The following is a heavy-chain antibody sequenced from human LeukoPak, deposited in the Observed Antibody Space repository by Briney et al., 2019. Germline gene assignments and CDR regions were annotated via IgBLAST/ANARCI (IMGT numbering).Heavy chain of an antibody. CDR1: GFTFSGYD. CDR2: ISSSSSYI. CDR3: ARDRETGDYDLLTGSPSADY. D-gene: IGHD3-9*01. Sequence: KPGGSLRLSCAASGFTFSGYDMHWVRRAPGKGLEWVSYISSSSSYIYYADSVKGRFTISRDNVKNSLYLQMNSLRAEDTAVYYCARDRETGDYDLLTGSPSADYWGQGTLVTVSS. J-gene: IGHJ4*02. V-gene: IGHV3-21*01.